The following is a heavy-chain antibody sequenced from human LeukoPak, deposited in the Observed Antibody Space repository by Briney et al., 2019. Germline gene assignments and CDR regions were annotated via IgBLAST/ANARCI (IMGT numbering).Heavy chain of an antibody. CDR1: GFTFSSYW. CDR2: INSDGSST. CDR3: STGSGHAFDI. Sequence: GGSLRLSCAASGFTFSSYWMHWVRQVPRKGLVWVSRINSDGSSTSYADSVKGRFTISRDNAKNTLYVQMNSLRAEDTAVYYCSTGSGHAFDIWGRGTMVTVSS. D-gene: IGHD3-10*01. J-gene: IGHJ3*02. V-gene: IGHV3-74*01.